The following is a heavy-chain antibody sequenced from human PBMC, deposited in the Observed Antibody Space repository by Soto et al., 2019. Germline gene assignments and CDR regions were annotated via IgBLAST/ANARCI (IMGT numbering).Heavy chain of an antibody. V-gene: IGHV3-33*01. J-gene: IGHJ4*02. CDR1: GFTFSIFG. Sequence: QVQLVESGGGVVQPGRSLRLSCAACGFTFSIFGMHWVRQAPGKGLEWAAIIWYDGSNAYYADSVRGRFTISRDNSKNTVYLQMNSLRAEDTAVYYCARDKGSSTVVSGISQEGYFDSWGQGTLVTVSS. D-gene: IGHD6-19*01. CDR3: ARDKGSSTVVSGISQEGYFDS. CDR2: IWYDGSNA.